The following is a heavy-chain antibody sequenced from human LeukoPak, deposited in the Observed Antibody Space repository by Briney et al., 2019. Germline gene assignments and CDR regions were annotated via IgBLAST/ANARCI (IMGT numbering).Heavy chain of an antibody. CDR2: ISSSGSTI. D-gene: IGHD3-16*02. V-gene: IGHV3-48*03. Sequence: GGSLRLSCAASGFTFSSYEMNWVRQAPGKGLEWVSYISSSGSTIYYVDSVKGRFTISRDNAKNSLYLQMNSLRAEDTAVYYCARENWFGGVIVLFDYWGQGTLVTVSS. CDR1: GFTFSSYE. CDR3: ARENWFGGVIVLFDY. J-gene: IGHJ4*02.